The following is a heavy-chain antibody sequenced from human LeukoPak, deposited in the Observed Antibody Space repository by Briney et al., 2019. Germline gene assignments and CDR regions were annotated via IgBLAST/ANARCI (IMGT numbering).Heavy chain of an antibody. CDR3: ARYTTGAFDY. D-gene: IGHD1-1*01. CDR1: GYSFTSYW. CDR2: IDPSDSYT. Sequence: GEPLRISCKGSGYSFTSYWIDWVRQMPGKGLEWMGRIDPSDSYTNYSPSFQGHVTISADKSISTAYLQWSSLKASDTAMYCCARYTTGAFDYWGQGTLVTVSS. J-gene: IGHJ4*02. V-gene: IGHV5-10-1*01.